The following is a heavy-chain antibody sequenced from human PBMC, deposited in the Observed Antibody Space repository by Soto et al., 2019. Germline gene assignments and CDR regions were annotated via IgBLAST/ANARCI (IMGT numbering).Heavy chain of an antibody. CDR2: IYWDDDK. Sequence: QITLKESGPTLVKPTQTLTLTCSFSGFSLSTSGVGVGWIRQPPGKALEWLALIYWDDDKRYSPSLKTRLTITKDTSKNQVVLTMTDMDPVDTATYYCAQRGCGDGGCYGYFQHWGQGTLVTVSS. D-gene: IGHD2-15*01. J-gene: IGHJ1*01. V-gene: IGHV2-5*02. CDR3: AQRGCGDGGCYGYFQH. CDR1: GFSLSTSGVG.